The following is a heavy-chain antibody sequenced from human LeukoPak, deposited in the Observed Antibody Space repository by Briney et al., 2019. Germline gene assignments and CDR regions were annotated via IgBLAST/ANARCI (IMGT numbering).Heavy chain of an antibody. CDR1: GGSISSYY. J-gene: IGHJ4*02. D-gene: IGHD2-2*01. V-gene: IGHV4-59*01. Sequence: PSETLSLTCTVSGGSISSYYWSWIRQPPEKGLEWIGYIYNTGSANYNPSLRSRVTISVDTSKNQFSLKLSSVTAADTAVYYCARYCSSPSSYGLLDSWGQGTLVTVSS. CDR2: IYNTGSA. CDR3: ARYCSSPSSYGLLDS.